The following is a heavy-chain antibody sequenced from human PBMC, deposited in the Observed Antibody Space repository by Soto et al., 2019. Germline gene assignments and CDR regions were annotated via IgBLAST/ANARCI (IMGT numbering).Heavy chain of an antibody. J-gene: IGHJ6*02. CDR2: IYWDDDK. CDR1: GFSLSTSGVG. Sequence: SGPTLVNPTQTLTLTCTFSGFSLSTSGVGVGWIRQPPGKALEWLALIYWDDDKRYSPSLKSRLTITKDTSTNQVVLTMTNMDPVDTATYYCAHMPSCSSSTSCYPXSDYYYGMDVWGQGTTVTVSS. V-gene: IGHV2-5*02. CDR3: AHMPSCSSSTSCYPXSDYYYGMDV. D-gene: IGHD2-2*01.